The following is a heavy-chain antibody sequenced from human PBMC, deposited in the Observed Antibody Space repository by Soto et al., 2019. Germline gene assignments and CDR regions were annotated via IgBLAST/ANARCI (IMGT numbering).Heavy chain of an antibody. CDR2: ITYDGNTI. D-gene: IGHD5-12*01. CDR1: GFSFSSCA. J-gene: IGHJ4*02. Sequence: QVQLVESGGGVVQPGRSLRLSCAASGFSFSSCAMHWVRQPPGKGLEWVAVITYDGNTIHYADSVKGRFTISRDNSKNTLYLQMNSLRAEDTAVYYCAAELGNSGYDGHDYWGQGTLVTVSS. CDR3: AAELGNSGYDGHDY. V-gene: IGHV3-30-3*01.